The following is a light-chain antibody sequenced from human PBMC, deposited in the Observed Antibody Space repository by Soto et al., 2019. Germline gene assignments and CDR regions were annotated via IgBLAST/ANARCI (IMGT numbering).Light chain of an antibody. CDR1: SSDVGSYNL. V-gene: IGLV2-23*02. J-gene: IGLJ3*02. CDR3: CSYAGRSTLTV. CDR2: EVT. Sequence: QSVLTQPASVSGSPGQSITISCTGTSSDVGSYNLVSWYQQHPGKAPKLMIYEVTKRPSGVSNRFSGSKSGNTASLTTSGLQAEDDADYYCCSYAGRSTLTVFGGGTKLTVL.